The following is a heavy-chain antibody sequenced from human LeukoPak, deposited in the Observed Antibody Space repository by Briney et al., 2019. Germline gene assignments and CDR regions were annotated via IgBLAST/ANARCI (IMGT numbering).Heavy chain of an antibody. CDR2: ISSNGGST. CDR1: GFXFSSYA. J-gene: IGHJ4*02. V-gene: IGHV3-64*04. CDR3: AKFYDILTGYIDY. Sequence: GGSLRLSCSASGFXFSSYAIHWVRQAPGKGREYLSAISSNGGSTYYADSVKGRFTISRDNSKNTLYLLMNSLRAEDTAVYYCAKFYDILTGYIDYWGQGTLVTVSS. D-gene: IGHD3-9*01.